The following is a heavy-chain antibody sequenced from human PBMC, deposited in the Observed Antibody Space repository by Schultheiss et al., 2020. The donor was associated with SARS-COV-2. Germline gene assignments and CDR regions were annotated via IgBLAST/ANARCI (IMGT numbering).Heavy chain of an antibody. D-gene: IGHD5-12*01. J-gene: IGHJ4*02. CDR3: ARDHSGSGYDQFDY. Sequence: ASVKVSCKASGYTFTSYGISWVRQAPGQGLEWMGWISAYNGNTNYAQKLQGRVTMTTDTSTSTAYMELRSLRSDDTAVYYCARDHSGSGYDQFDYWGQGTLVTVSS. V-gene: IGHV1-18*01. CDR2: ISAYNGNT. CDR1: GYTFTSYG.